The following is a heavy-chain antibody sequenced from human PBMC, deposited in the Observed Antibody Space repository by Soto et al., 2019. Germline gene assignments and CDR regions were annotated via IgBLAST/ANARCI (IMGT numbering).Heavy chain of an antibody. CDR3: ASSEDIVVVVAATPRAFDI. V-gene: IGHV1-46*01. Sequence: ASVKVSCKASGYTFTSYYMHWVRQAPGQGLEWMGIINPSGGSTSYAQKFQGRVTMTRDTSTSTVYMELSSLRSEDTAVYYCASSEDIVVVVAATPRAFDIWGQGTMVTVS. J-gene: IGHJ3*02. D-gene: IGHD2-15*01. CDR1: GYTFTSYY. CDR2: INPSGGST.